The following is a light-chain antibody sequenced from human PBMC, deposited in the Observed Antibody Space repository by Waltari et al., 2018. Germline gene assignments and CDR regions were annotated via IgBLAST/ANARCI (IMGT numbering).Light chain of an antibody. CDR3: QQYGSSPWT. J-gene: IGKJ1*01. CDR1: QSVSSNY. Sequence: EIVLTQSPGTLSLSPGQSATLSCRASQSVSSNYLAWYQQKPVQAPRLLIFAASNRAAGIPDRFSGSGSGTDFTLTISRLEPEHFAVYYCQQYGSSPWTFGQGTKVEIK. V-gene: IGKV3-20*01. CDR2: AAS.